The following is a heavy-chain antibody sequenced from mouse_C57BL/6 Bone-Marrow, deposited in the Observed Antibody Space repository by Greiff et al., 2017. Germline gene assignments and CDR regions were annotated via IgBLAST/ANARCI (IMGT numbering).Heavy chain of an antibody. V-gene: IGHV6-6*01. CDR1: GFTFSDAW. CDR3: TRWDYDSYFDY. D-gene: IGHD2-4*01. CDR2: IRNKANNHAT. Sequence: EVQGVESGGGLVQPGGSMKLSCAASGFTFSDAWMDWVRQSPEKGLEWVAEIRNKANNHATYYAESVKGRFTISRDDSKSSVYLQMNSLRAEDTGIYYCTRWDYDSYFDYWGQGTTLTVSS. J-gene: IGHJ2*01.